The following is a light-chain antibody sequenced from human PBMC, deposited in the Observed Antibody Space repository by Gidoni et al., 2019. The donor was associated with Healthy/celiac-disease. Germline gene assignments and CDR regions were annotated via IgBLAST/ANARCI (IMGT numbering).Light chain of an antibody. J-gene: IGKJ1*01. CDR1: QVISSY. V-gene: IGKV1-9*01. CDR2: AAS. CDR3: QKRNSEPPWT. Sequence: ILLTHSPSFLSASVGDRVTITCRASQVISSYLAWYQQKPGKAPKRLIYAASTLQSGVPSRFSGSGSVTEFTLTNSSLQPEEFETYYWQKRNSEPPWTFGQGTKVEIK.